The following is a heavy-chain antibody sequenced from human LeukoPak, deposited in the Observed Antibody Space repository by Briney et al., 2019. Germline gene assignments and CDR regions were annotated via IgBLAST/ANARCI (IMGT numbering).Heavy chain of an antibody. CDR3: ARDRSEGPKYSGYET. V-gene: IGHV1-69*06. J-gene: IGHJ5*02. D-gene: IGHD5-12*01. CDR2: IIPIFGTA. CDR1: GGTFSSYA. Sequence: SVKVSCKASGGTFSSYAISWVRQAPGQGLEWMGGIIPIFGTANYAQKFQGRVTITADKSTSTAYMELSSLRSEDTAVYYCARDRSEGPKYSGYETWGQGTLVTVSS.